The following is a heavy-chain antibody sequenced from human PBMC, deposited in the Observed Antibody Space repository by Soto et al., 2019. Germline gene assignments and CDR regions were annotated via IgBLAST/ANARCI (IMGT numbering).Heavy chain of an antibody. J-gene: IGHJ5*02. CDR2: IYHSGST. V-gene: IGHV4-38-2*02. CDR1: GYSVSSGYY. CDR3: ARDRHFWSGPTWFDP. D-gene: IGHD3-3*02. Sequence: PSETLSLTCAVSGYSVSSGYYWGWLRQPPGKGLEWIGSIYHSGSTYYNPSLKSRVTISVDTSKNQFSLKLSSVTAADTAVYYCARDRHFWSGPTWFDPWGQGTLVTVSS.